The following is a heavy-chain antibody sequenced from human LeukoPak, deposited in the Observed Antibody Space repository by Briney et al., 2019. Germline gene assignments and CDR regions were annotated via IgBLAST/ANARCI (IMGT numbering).Heavy chain of an antibody. J-gene: IGHJ3*02. D-gene: IGHD2-15*01. CDR1: GGTFSSYA. CDR2: IIPIFGTA. Sequence: EASVKVSCKASGGTFSSYAISWVRQAPGQGLEWMGGIIPIFGTANYAQKFQGRVTITADESTSTAYMELSSLRSEDTAVYYCAGSGGSLQGAFDIWGQGTMVTVSS. V-gene: IGHV1-69*13. CDR3: AGSGGSLQGAFDI.